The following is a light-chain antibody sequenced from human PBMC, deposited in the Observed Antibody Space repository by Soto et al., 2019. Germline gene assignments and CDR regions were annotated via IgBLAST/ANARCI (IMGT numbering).Light chain of an antibody. Sequence: DIQMTQSPSSLSASVGDRVTITCRASQGISHFLDWYQQKPGKVPKLLIYAASSLQSGVPPRFSGSGSGTDFTLTISSLQPEDVATYYCQKYNTVPRTFGQGTKVEI. J-gene: IGKJ1*01. CDR1: QGISHF. CDR2: AAS. CDR3: QKYNTVPRT. V-gene: IGKV1-27*01.